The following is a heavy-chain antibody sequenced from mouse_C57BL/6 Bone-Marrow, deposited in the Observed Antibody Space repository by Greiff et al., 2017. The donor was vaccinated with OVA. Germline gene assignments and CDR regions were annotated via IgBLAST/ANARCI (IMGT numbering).Heavy chain of an antibody. Sequence: QVQLQQPWAELVRPGTSVKLSCKASGYTFTSYWMHWVKQRPGQGLEWIGVIDPSDSYTNYNQKFKGKATLTVDTSSSTAYMQLSSLTSEDSAVYYCARSPYDYFDYWGQGTTLTVSS. V-gene: IGHV1-59*01. CDR2: IDPSDSYT. J-gene: IGHJ2*01. CDR3: ARSPYDYFDY. D-gene: IGHD2-3*01. CDR1: GYTFTSYW.